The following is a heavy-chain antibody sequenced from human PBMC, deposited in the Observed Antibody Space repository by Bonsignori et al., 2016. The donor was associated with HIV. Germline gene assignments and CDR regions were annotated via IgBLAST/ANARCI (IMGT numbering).Heavy chain of an antibody. CDR2: IKQDGSEK. Sequence: WIRQPPGKGLEWVANIKQDGSEKYYVDSVKGRFTISRDNAKNSLYLQMNSLRAEDTAVYYCASLGDSSGLDVWGKGTTVTVSS. D-gene: IGHD3-22*01. V-gene: IGHV3-7*03. J-gene: IGHJ6*04. CDR3: ASLGDSSGLDV.